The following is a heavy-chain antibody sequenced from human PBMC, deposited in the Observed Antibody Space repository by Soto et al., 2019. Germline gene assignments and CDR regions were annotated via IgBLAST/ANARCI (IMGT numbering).Heavy chain of an antibody. CDR3: AKDLGGDYGGLKFDY. D-gene: IGHD4-17*01. CDR2: IRSKAYGGTT. CDR1: GFTFGDYA. Sequence: GGSLRLSCTASGFTFGDYAMSWVRQAPGKGLGWVGFIRSKAYGGTTEYAASVKGRFTISRDNSKNTLYLQMNSLRAEDTAVYYCAKDLGGDYGGLKFDYWGQGALVTVSS. V-gene: IGHV3-49*04. J-gene: IGHJ4*02.